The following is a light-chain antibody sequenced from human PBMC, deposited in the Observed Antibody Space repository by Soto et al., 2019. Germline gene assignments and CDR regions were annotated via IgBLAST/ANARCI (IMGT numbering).Light chain of an antibody. J-gene: IGKJ1*01. Sequence: TQSPSSLSASVGDRVTITCRASQSVSSNLAWYQQKPGQAPRLLIYGASSRATGIPDRFSGSGSGTDFTLTISRLEPEDFAVYYCQQYDNSPTWTFGQGTKVDIK. CDR3: QQYDNSPTWT. V-gene: IGKV3-20*01. CDR1: QSVSSN. CDR2: GAS.